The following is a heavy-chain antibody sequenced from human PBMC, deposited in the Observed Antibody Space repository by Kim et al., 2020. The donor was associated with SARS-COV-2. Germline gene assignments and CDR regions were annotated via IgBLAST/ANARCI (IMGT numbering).Heavy chain of an antibody. J-gene: IGHJ4*02. D-gene: IGHD2-21*01. CDR3: ATMCGGDCYSGSY. V-gene: IGHV1-46*01. Sequence: YAQKFQGRVTMTRDTSTSTVYMELSSLRSEDTAVYYCATMCGGDCYSGSYWGQGTLVTVSS.